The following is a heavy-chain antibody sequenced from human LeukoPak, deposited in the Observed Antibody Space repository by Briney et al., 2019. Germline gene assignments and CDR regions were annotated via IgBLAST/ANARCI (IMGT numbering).Heavy chain of an antibody. V-gene: IGHV1-2*02. CDR3: ARETTIPPYYFDY. Sequence: ASVKVSCKASGYTFIVHYIHWVRQAPGQGLEWMGWVNPSSGGTNYAQKFQDRVTMTRDTSISTAYMELSSLRSDDTAVYYCARETTIPPYYFDYWGLGSQVTVSP. J-gene: IGHJ4*02. D-gene: IGHD3-9*01. CDR1: GYTFIVHY. CDR2: VNPSSGGT.